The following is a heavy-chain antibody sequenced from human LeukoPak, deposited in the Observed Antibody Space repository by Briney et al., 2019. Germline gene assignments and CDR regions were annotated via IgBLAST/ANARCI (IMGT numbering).Heavy chain of an antibody. J-gene: IGHJ4*02. CDR2: IKQEGSTK. CDR3: AREGTTLWYYFDY. Sequence: GGSLRLSCAASGFTFRSYWMSWVRQAPGKGLEWVANIKQEGSTKYYVDSVKGRFTISRDNAKNSLYLEMNSLRAEDTAVYYCAREGTTLWYYFDYWGQGTLVTVSS. CDR1: GFTFRSYW. D-gene: IGHD4-17*01. V-gene: IGHV3-7*01.